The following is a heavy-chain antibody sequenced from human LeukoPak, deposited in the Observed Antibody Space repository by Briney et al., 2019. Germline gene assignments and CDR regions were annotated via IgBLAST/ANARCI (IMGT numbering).Heavy chain of an antibody. J-gene: IGHJ4*02. Sequence: GGSLRLSCAASGFTFSDYYMSWIRQAPEKGLEWVSYISSSSSYTNYADSVKGRFTISRDNAKNSLYLQMNSLRAEDTAVYCCARRHSSSWYFDYWGQGTLVTVSS. CDR1: GFTFSDYY. CDR2: ISSSSSYT. D-gene: IGHD6-13*01. V-gene: IGHV3-11*06. CDR3: ARRHSSSWYFDY.